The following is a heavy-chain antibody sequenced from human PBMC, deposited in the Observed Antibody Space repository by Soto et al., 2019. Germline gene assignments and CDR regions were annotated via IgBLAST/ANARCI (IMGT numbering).Heavy chain of an antibody. CDR3: ARDQCFGGGRSCYYFDF. CDR2: IYPTDSDT. Sequence: GESLKISCKGSGYSFTTYWIGWVRQMPGKGPEWMGIIYPTDSDTRYSPSFQGQVTISADKSISTAYLQWSSLKASDTAVYYCARDQCFGGGRSCYYFDFWGQGTLVTVSS. V-gene: IGHV5-51*01. D-gene: IGHD2-15*01. J-gene: IGHJ4*02. CDR1: GYSFTTYW.